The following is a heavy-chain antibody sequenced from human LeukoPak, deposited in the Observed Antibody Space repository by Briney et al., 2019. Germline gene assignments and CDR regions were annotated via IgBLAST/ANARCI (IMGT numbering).Heavy chain of an antibody. Sequence: SETLSLTCAVYGGSFSGYYWSWIRQPPGKGLEWIGEINHSGSTNYNPSLKSRVTISVDTSKNQFSLKLSSVTAADTAVYYCARHPRQLVPFDYWGQGTLVTVSS. V-gene: IGHV4-34*01. CDR2: INHSGST. CDR3: ARHPRQLVPFDY. CDR1: GGSFSGYY. J-gene: IGHJ4*02. D-gene: IGHD6-6*01.